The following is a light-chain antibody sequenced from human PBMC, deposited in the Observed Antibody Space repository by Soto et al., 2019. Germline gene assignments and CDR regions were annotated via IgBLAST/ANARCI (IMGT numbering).Light chain of an antibody. CDR3: QSYNDWPFA. CDR2: GVS. V-gene: IGKV3-15*01. Sequence: EIVMTQSPATLSVSPGERVTLSCRASERLFGFLAWYQQKPGQAPRLLIYGVSTKATGVPARFSGSGSATDFTRTISSLQSDDSAVYYCQSYNDWPFAFGQGTKLEI. J-gene: IGKJ2*01. CDR1: ERLFGF.